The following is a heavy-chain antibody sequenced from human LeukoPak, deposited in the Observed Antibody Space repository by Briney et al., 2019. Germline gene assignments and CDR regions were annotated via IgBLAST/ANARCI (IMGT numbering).Heavy chain of an antibody. V-gene: IGHV4-34*01. CDR1: GGSFSAYY. CDR3: ARDGTTVSPAV. D-gene: IGHD4-17*01. Sequence: SETLSLTCAVYGGSFSAYYWSWIRQPPGKGLEWIGEINHSGSTNYNPSLKSRVVISVDTSKNQFSLNMNSVTAADTAVYYCARDGTTVSPAVWGKGTTVTVSS. CDR2: INHSGST. J-gene: IGHJ6*04.